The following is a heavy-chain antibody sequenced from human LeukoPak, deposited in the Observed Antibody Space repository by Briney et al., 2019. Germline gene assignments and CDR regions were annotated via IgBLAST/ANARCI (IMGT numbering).Heavy chain of an antibody. J-gene: IGHJ4*02. CDR2: INHSGST. D-gene: IGHD5-12*01. CDR1: GGSFSGYY. Sequence: PSETLSLTCAVYGGSFSGYYWSWIRQPPGKGLEWIGEINHSGSTNYNLSLKSRVTISVDTSKNQFSLKLSSVTAADTAVYYCARGKGGYLYYFDYWGQGTLVTVSS. V-gene: IGHV4-34*01. CDR3: ARGKGGYLYYFDY.